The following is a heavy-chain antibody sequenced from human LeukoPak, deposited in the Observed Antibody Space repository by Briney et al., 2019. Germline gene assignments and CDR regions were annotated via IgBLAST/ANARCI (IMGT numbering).Heavy chain of an antibody. CDR1: GYSISSGYY. Sequence: SETLSLTCTVSGYSISSGYYWGWIRQPPGKGLGWIGSIYHSGSTYYNPSLKSRVTISVDTSKNQFSLKLSSVTAADPAVYYCAREFWNYRSGNLQAFDIWGQGTMVTVSS. CDR3: AREFWNYRSGNLQAFDI. J-gene: IGHJ3*02. D-gene: IGHD3-10*01. V-gene: IGHV4-38-2*02. CDR2: IYHSGST.